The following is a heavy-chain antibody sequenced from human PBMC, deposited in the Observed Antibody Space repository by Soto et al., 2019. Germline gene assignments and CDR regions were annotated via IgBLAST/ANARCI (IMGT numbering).Heavy chain of an antibody. Sequence: QITLKESGPTLVKPTQTLTLTCTFSGFSLSTSGVGVGWIRQPPGKALEWLALIYWNDDKRYSPSLKSRLTITKDTSKNQVVLTMTNMDPVDTATYYCAHRQYSGGDGYSYGYSFPSGYYFDYWGQGTLVTVSS. J-gene: IGHJ4*02. CDR3: AHRQYSGGDGYSYGYSFPSGYYFDY. CDR1: GFSLSTSGVG. CDR2: IYWNDDK. V-gene: IGHV2-5*01. D-gene: IGHD5-18*01.